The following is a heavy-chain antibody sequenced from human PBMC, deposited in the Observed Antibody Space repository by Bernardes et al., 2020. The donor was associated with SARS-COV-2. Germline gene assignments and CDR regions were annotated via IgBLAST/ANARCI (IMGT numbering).Heavy chain of an antibody. CDR3: ASGTIRITIFGVVIVSNAFDS. J-gene: IGHJ3*02. CDR2: IYYSGST. D-gene: IGHD3-3*01. CDR1: GGSISSGGYY. V-gene: IGHV4-31*03. Sequence: SETLSLTCTVSGGSISSGGYYWSWIRQHPGKGLEWIGYIYYSGSTYYNPSLKSRVTISVDTSKNQLSLKLSSVTAADTAVYYCASGTIRITIFGVVIVSNAFDSWGQGTMVTVSS.